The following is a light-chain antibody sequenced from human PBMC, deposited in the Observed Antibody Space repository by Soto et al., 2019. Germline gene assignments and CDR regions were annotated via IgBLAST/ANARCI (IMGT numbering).Light chain of an antibody. V-gene: IGKV3-20*01. CDR2: DAS. Sequence: EIVLTQSPDTLSLSPGERATLSCRASQSVSSSYLAWYQQKPGQAPRLLMYDASNRATGIPDRFSGSGSGTDFTLTISRLEPEEFAVYYCQQYGSSPPFTFGPGTKVDIK. CDR3: QQYGSSPPFT. J-gene: IGKJ3*01. CDR1: QSVSSSY.